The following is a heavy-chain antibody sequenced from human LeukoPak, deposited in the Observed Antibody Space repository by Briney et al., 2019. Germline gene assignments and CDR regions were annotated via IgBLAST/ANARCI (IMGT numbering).Heavy chain of an antibody. J-gene: IGHJ6*02. CDR1: GFTFSSYA. Sequence: PGGSLRLSCAASGFTFSSYAMSWVRQAPGKGLEWVAVISYDGSNKYYADSVKGRFTISRDNSKNTLYLQMNSLRAEDTAVYYCARDRVTTPWNYYYGMDVWGQGTTVTVSS. CDR2: ISYDGSNK. V-gene: IGHV3-30-3*01. CDR3: ARDRVTTPWNYYYGMDV. D-gene: IGHD4-11*01.